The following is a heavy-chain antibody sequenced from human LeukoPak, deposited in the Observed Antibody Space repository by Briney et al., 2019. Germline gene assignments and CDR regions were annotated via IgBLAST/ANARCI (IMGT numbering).Heavy chain of an antibody. V-gene: IGHV4-59*01. D-gene: IGHD6-19*01. CDR2: IYYSGST. Sequence: PSGTLSLTCTVSGGSISSYYWSWIRQPPGKGLKWIGYIYYSGSTNYNPSLKSRVTISVDTSKNQFSLKLSSVTAADTAVYYCAMGSGWYYFDYWGQGTLVTVSS. CDR1: GGSISSYY. J-gene: IGHJ4*02. CDR3: AMGSGWYYFDY.